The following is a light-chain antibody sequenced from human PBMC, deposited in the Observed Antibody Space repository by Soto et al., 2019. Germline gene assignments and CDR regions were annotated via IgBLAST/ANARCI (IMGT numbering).Light chain of an antibody. CDR1: QGISSW. CDR3: QQYDNLPLT. V-gene: IGKV1-33*01. Sequence: DIQMTQSPSSVSASVGDRVTITCRASQGISSWLAWYQQKPGKAPKLLIYDASNLETGVPSRFSGSGSGTHFTFTINSLQPEDIATYYCQQYDNLPLTFGGGTKVDIK. J-gene: IGKJ4*01. CDR2: DAS.